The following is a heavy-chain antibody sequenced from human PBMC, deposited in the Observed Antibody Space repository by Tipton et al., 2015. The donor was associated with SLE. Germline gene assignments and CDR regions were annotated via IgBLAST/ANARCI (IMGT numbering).Heavy chain of an antibody. V-gene: IGHV4-59*01. Sequence: TLSLTCTGSGGSISSYYWSWIRQPPGKGLEWIGYIYYSGSTNYNPSLKSRVTISVDTSKNQFSLKLSSVTAADTAMYYCARGVGADYWGQGTLVTVSS. CDR2: IYYSGST. J-gene: IGHJ4*02. CDR1: GGSISSYY. CDR3: ARGVGADY. D-gene: IGHD1-26*01.